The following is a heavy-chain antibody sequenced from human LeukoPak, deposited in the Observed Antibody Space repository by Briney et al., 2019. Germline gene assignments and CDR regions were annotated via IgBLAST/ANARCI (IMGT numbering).Heavy chain of an antibody. Sequence: PGGSLRLSCAASGFTFSSYAMSWVRQAPGKGLEWVSAISGSGGGTYYADSVKGRFTISRDNSKNTLYLQMNSLRAEDTAVYYCAKGAHMTTVTTSWFDPWGQGTLVAVSS. J-gene: IGHJ5*02. V-gene: IGHV3-23*01. CDR2: ISGSGGGT. CDR3: AKGAHMTTVTTSWFDP. CDR1: GFTFSSYA. D-gene: IGHD4-17*01.